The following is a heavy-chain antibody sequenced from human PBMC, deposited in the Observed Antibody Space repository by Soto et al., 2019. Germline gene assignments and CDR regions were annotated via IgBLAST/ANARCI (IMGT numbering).Heavy chain of an antibody. CDR1: GFTFSNYW. D-gene: IGHD3-10*01. CDR2: IKEDGSER. CDR3: ARAGSENDS. J-gene: IGHJ4*02. V-gene: IGHV3-7*05. Sequence: EVQLVESGGGLVQPGGSLRLSCAASGFTFSNYWMTWVRQATGKGLEWVANIKEDGSERNYVESVKGRFTISRDNSKNSLYMQLNSLRAEDTAVYYCARAGSENDSWGQGTLVIVSS.